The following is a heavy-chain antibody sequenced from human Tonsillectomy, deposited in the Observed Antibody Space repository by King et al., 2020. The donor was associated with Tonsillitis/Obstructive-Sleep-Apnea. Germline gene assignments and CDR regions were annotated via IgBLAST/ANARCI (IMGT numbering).Heavy chain of an antibody. CDR3: ARKGEIAAYHY. CDR2: ISSSGSAI. D-gene: IGHD6-6*01. Sequence: VQLVESGGGLVQPGGSLRLSCAASGFIFSSSEMNWVRQAPGKGLEWVSYISSSGSAIYYADSVKGRFTISRDNAKNSLFLQMNSLRAEDTAVYYCARKGEIAAYHYWGQGNLVTVSS. J-gene: IGHJ4*02. V-gene: IGHV3-48*03. CDR1: GFIFSSSE.